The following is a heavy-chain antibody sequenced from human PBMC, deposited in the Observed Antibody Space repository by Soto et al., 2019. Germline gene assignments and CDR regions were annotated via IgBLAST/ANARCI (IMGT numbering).Heavy chain of an antibody. Sequence: PSETLSLTCAVSGGSISSGGYPWGWIRQPPGKGLEWIGYIYYSGSTNYNPSLKSRVTISVDTSKNQFSLKLSSVTAADTAVYYCARGDPLLWFGEKVYYGMDVWGQGTTVTVSS. D-gene: IGHD3-10*01. CDR3: ARGDPLLWFGEKVYYGMDV. CDR1: GGSISSGGYP. V-gene: IGHV4-61*08. J-gene: IGHJ6*02. CDR2: IYYSGST.